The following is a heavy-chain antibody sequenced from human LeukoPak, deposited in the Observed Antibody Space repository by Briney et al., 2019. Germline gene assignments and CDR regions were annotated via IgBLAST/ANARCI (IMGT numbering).Heavy chain of an antibody. CDR1: GFTFSSYW. D-gene: IGHD6-13*01. CDR3: AREGFYSSSWYGVYYYYGMDV. J-gene: IGHJ6*02. V-gene: IGHV3-7*01. Sequence: PGGSLGLSCAASGFTFSSYWMSWVRQATGKGLEWVANIKQDGSEKYYVDSVKGRFTISRDNAKNSLYLQMNSLRAEDTAVYYCAREGFYSSSWYGVYYYYGMDVWGQGTTVTVSS. CDR2: IKQDGSEK.